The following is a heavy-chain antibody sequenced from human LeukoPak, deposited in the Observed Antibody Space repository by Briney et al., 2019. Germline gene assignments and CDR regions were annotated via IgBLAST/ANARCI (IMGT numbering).Heavy chain of an antibody. Sequence: GRSLRLSCAASGFTFSSYAMHWVRQAPGKGLEWVAVISYDGSNKYYADSVKGRFTISRDNSKNTLYLQMNSLRAEDTAVYYCVSGYAIGGYFDYWGQGTLVTAS. V-gene: IGHV3-30*04. J-gene: IGHJ4*02. D-gene: IGHD5-12*01. CDR1: GFTFSSYA. CDR2: ISYDGSNK. CDR3: VSGYAIGGYFDY.